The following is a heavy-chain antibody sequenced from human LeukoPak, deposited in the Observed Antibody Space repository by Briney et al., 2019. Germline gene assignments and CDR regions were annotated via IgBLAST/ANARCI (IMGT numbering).Heavy chain of an antibody. CDR1: GFTFSSYA. J-gene: IGHJ4*02. V-gene: IGHV3-23*01. CDR3: AKDPPLLEWLFFDY. CDR2: ISGSGST. Sequence: GGSLRLSCAASGFTFSSYAMSWVRQAPGKGLAWVSAISGSGSTYYSDSVKGRFTISIDNSKNTLHLQMNSLRAEETAVYYCAKDPPLLEWLFFDYWGQGTLVTVSS. D-gene: IGHD3-3*01.